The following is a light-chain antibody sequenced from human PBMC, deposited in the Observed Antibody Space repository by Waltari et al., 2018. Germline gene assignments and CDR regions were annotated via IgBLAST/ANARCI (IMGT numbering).Light chain of an antibody. CDR3: QQYNQWPPRT. V-gene: IGKV3-15*01. CDR1: QSITTN. Sequence: EIVMTQSPATLSVSPGERATLSSRASQSITTNLAWYQQKPGQAPRLLIYGASVRAPGIPDRFSGTGSGSEFTLTISSLQSEDFAIYYCQQYNQWPPRTFGQGTKVEVK. CDR2: GAS. J-gene: IGKJ1*01.